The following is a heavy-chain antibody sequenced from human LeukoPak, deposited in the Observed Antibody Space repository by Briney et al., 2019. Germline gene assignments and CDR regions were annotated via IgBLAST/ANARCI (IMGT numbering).Heavy chain of an antibody. CDR3: ASYYYGSGADNWFDP. CDR2: IYYGGST. CDR1: GGSVSSGSYY. V-gene: IGHV4-61*01. J-gene: IGHJ5*02. D-gene: IGHD3-10*01. Sequence: SETLSLTCTVSGGSVSSGSYYWGWIRQPPGKGLEWIGYIYYGGSTNYNPSLKSRVTISVDTSKNQFSLKLSSVTAADTAVYYCASYYYGSGADNWFDPWGQGTLVTVSS.